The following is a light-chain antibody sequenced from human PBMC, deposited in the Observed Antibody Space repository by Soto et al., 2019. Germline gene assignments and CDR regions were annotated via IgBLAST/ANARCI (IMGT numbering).Light chain of an antibody. CDR2: GAS. J-gene: IGKJ4*01. CDR3: QQYDSWPPLT. V-gene: IGKV3-15*01. Sequence: EIRMTQSPATLSLSPGERATLSCRASQSVASNLAWYQQRRGQAPRLLIYGASSRATGIPARFSGSGSGTEFTLTISSLQSEDFAVYYCQQYDSWPPLTFGGGTKVEIK. CDR1: QSVASN.